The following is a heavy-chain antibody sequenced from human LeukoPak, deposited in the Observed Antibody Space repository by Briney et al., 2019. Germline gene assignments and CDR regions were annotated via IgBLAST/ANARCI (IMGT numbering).Heavy chain of an antibody. J-gene: IGHJ3*02. V-gene: IGHV3-43*01. Sequence: GGSLRLSCAASGFTVSSNCMSWVRQAPGKGLEWVSLISWDGGSTYYADSVKGRFTISRDNSKNSLYLQMNSLRTEDTALYYCAKDRGRWLQFDAFDIWGQGTMVTVSS. D-gene: IGHD5-24*01. CDR2: ISWDGGST. CDR1: GFTVSSNC. CDR3: AKDRGRWLQFDAFDI.